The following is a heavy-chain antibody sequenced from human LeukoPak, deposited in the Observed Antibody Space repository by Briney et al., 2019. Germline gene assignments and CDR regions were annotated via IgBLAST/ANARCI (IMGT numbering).Heavy chain of an antibody. D-gene: IGHD2-21*02. CDR2: ISGGSGSI. V-gene: IGHV3-48*01. J-gene: IGHJ6*02. CDR3: ARDCRPYCASSSYYHMDV. Sequence: GGSLRLSCAASGFTFSSYSMNWVRQAPGKRLEWLSYISGGSGSIIHADSVRGRFTISRDDAMNSLYLQMNSLRAEDTAVYYCARDCRPYCASSSYYHMDVWGLGTTVTVSS. CDR1: GFTFSSYS.